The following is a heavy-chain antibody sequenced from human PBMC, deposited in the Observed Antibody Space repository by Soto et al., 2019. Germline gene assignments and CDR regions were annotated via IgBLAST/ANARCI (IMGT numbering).Heavy chain of an antibody. CDR1: GFTFSDYY. D-gene: IGHD3-16*02. CDR3: ARDPHWGSYRFDY. J-gene: IGHJ4*02. Sequence: GGSLRLSCAASGFTFSDYYMSWIRQAPGKGLEWVSYISSSGSTIYYADSVKGRFTISRDNAKNSLYLQMNSLRAEDTAVYYCARDPHWGSYRFDYWGQGTLVTVSS. V-gene: IGHV3-11*01. CDR2: ISSSGSTI.